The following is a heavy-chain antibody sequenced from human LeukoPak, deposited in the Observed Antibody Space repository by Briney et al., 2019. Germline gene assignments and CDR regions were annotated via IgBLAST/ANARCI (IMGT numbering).Heavy chain of an antibody. CDR3: AKDQSYYYDSSGYYYPDY. V-gene: IGHV3-23*01. Sequence: GGSLRLSCAASGFTFSSYAMNWVRQAPGKGLEWVSSISGSGGSTYYADSVKGRFTISRDNSKNTLYLQMNSLRAEDTAVYYCAKDQSYYYDSSGYYYPDYWGQGTLVTVSS. J-gene: IGHJ4*02. CDR2: ISGSGGST. CDR1: GFTFSSYA. D-gene: IGHD3-22*01.